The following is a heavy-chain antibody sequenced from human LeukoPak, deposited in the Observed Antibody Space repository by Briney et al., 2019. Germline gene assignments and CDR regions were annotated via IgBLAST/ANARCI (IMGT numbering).Heavy chain of an antibody. CDR1: GGSISSYY. Sequence: SETLSLTCTVSGGSISSYYWSWIRQPAGKGLEWLGRIYTTGSSNYNPSLKSRVTMSVDTSKNQFSLKLSSVTAADTAVYYCAXDXXXXXNXGIDYWGXGTLVTV. D-gene: IGHD1-14*01. CDR2: IYTTGSS. V-gene: IGHV4-4*07. CDR3: AXDXXXXXNXGIDY. J-gene: IGHJ4*02.